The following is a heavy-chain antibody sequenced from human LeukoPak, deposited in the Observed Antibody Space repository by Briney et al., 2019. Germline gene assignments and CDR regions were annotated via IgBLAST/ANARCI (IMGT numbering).Heavy chain of an antibody. CDR1: GFTFSSYA. CDR3: AAFYPYYYDSSGSDAFDI. V-gene: IGHV3-23*01. J-gene: IGHJ3*02. CDR2: ISGSGGST. D-gene: IGHD3-22*01. Sequence: GGSLRLSCAASGFTFSSYAMSWVRQAPGKGLEWVSAISGSGGSTYYADSVKGRFTISRDNSKNSLYLQMNSLRAEDTAVYYCAAFYPYYYDSSGSDAFDIWGQGTMVTVSS.